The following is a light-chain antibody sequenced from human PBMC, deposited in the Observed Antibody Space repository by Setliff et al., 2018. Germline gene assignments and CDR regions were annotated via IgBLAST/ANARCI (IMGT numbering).Light chain of an antibody. Sequence: DIQMTQSPSAMSASVGDRVTITCRASQDISNYLAWFQQKPGKVPKRLIYDASSLQSGVPSRFSGSGSGTEFTLTISSLQPEDFATYYCLQHSNYPRTFGQGTKVE. CDR1: QDISNY. CDR3: LQHSNYPRT. V-gene: IGKV1-17*03. J-gene: IGKJ1*01. CDR2: DAS.